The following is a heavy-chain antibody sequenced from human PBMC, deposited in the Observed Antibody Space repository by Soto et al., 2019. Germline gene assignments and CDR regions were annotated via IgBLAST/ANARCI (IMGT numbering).Heavy chain of an antibody. V-gene: IGHV4-31*03. CDR2: IYYSGST. CDR1: GGSISSGGYY. D-gene: IGHD3-16*02. J-gene: IGHJ5*02. CDR3: ARGGIMITFGGVIALNWFDP. Sequence: QVQLQESGPGLVKPSQTLSLTCTVSGGSISSGGYYWSWIRQHPGKGPEWIGYIYYSGSTYYNPSLKSRVTISVDTSKNQFSLKLSSVTAADTAVYYCARGGIMITFGGVIALNWFDPWGQGTLVTVSS.